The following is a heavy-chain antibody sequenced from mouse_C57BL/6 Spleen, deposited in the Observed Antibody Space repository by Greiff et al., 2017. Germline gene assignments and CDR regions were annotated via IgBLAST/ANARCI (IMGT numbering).Heavy chain of an antibody. V-gene: IGHV5-4*01. Sequence: EVKLMESGGGLVKPGGSLKLPCAASGFTFSSYAMSWVRQTPEKRLEWVATISDGGSYTYYPDNVKGRFTISRDNAKNNLYLQMSHLKSEDTAMYYCARERNLYFDYWGQGTTLTVSS. J-gene: IGHJ2*01. CDR1: GFTFSSYA. CDR2: ISDGGSYT. CDR3: ARERNLYFDY.